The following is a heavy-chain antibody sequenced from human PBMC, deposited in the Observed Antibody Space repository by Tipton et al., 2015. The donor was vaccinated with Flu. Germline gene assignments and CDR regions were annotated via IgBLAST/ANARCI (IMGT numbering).Heavy chain of an antibody. Sequence: GSLRLSCEVSGFTFKSYWMSWVRQTPGKGLEWVANVKQDGGEKHYVDSVKGRFTTSRDNARNSLYLQMNSLRAEDAAVYFCARDGPPYSPTSGWFDPWGQGTLVTVSS. CDR1: GFTFKSYW. V-gene: IGHV3-7*01. D-gene: IGHD1-26*01. CDR3: ARDGPPYSPTSGWFDP. J-gene: IGHJ5*02. CDR2: VKQDGGEK.